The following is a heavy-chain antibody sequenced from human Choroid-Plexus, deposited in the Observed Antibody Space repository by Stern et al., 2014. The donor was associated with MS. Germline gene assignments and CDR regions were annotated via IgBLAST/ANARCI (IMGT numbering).Heavy chain of an antibody. CDR1: GYIFTGYY. V-gene: IGHV1-2*02. D-gene: IGHD3-3*01. J-gene: IGHJ6*02. CDR3: ARDQRGITIFGVVTDYYYLGMDV. Sequence: QLVQSGAEVKKPGASVKVSCKTSGYIFTGYYIHWVRQAPGQGLEWMAWINPNTGGTKYAQKFQGRVTMSRDTSISTAYLELSSLTSDDTAVYYCARDQRGITIFGVVTDYYYLGMDVWGQGTTVTVSS. CDR2: INPNTGGT.